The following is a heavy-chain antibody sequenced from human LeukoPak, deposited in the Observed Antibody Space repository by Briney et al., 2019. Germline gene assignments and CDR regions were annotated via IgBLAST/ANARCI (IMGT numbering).Heavy chain of an antibody. Sequence: SETLSLTCTVSGGSISSSGYYWGWIRQPPGKGLEWIGSIYYSGSTNYNPSLQSRVTISVDTSKNQFSLKLSSVTAADTAVYYCARQGSITIFNYWGQGTLVTVSS. CDR1: GGSISSSGYY. CDR2: IYYSGST. D-gene: IGHD3-3*01. CDR3: ARQGSITIFNY. V-gene: IGHV4-39*01. J-gene: IGHJ4*02.